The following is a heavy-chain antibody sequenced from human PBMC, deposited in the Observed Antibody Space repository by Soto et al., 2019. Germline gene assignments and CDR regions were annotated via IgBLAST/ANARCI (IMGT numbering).Heavy chain of an antibody. V-gene: IGHV4-59*01. CDR1: GGSISSYY. CDR2: IYYSGST. D-gene: IGHD4-17*01. J-gene: IGHJ6*02. Sequence: PSETLSLTCTVSGGSISSYYWSWIRQPPGKGLEWIGYIYYSGSTNYNPSLKSRVTISVATSKNQFSLKLSSVTAAETAVYYCARAFKGVTTGEQSYYGMEVWCQATTAT. CDR3: ARAFKGVTTGEQSYYGMEV.